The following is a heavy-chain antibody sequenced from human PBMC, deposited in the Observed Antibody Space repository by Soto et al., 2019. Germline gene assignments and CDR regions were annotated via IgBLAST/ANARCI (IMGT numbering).Heavy chain of an antibody. J-gene: IGHJ4*02. CDR2: IWYDGSNK. D-gene: IGHD6-13*01. V-gene: IGHV3-33*01. Sequence: QVQLVESGGGVVQPGRSLRLSCAASGFTFSSYGMHWVRQAPGKGLEWVAVIWYDGSNKYYADSVKGRFTISRDNSKNTLYLQMKSLRAEDTAVYYCARDGLGAAAGSFDYWGQGTLVTVSS. CDR3: ARDGLGAAAGSFDY. CDR1: GFTFSSYG.